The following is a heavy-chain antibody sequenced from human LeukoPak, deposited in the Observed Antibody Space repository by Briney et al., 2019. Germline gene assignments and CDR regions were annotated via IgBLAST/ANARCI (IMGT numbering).Heavy chain of an antibody. Sequence: GGSLRLSCAASGFTFSDYYMSWIRQAPGKGLEWISYINSRGSIIYYTDSVKGRFTVSRDNAKNSLYLQMNSLRAEDTAVYYCARDPLNRDGYNNYWGQGTPVTVSS. J-gene: IGHJ4*02. CDR3: ARDPLNRDGYNNY. CDR2: INSRGSII. D-gene: IGHD5-24*01. CDR1: GFTFSDYY. V-gene: IGHV3-11*01.